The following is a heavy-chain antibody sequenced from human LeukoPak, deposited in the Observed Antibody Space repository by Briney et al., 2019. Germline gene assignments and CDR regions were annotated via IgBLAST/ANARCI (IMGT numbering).Heavy chain of an antibody. CDR1: GFPFSSYA. Sequence: PGGSLILSCAASGFPFSSYAMSWVRQAPGKGLEWVSVISDSGGRTYSAASVKGRFTISRDNSKDTLYLQMNSLRAEDTAVYYCARTYCIGSSCPGVFEYWGQGTLVTVSS. CDR3: ARTYCIGSSCPGVFEY. CDR2: ISDSGGRT. V-gene: IGHV3-23*01. D-gene: IGHD2-15*01. J-gene: IGHJ4*02.